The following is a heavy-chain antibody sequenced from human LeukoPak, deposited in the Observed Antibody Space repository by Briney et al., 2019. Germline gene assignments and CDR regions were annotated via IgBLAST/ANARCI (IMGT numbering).Heavy chain of an antibody. V-gene: IGHV3-15*01. CDR3: TTESSTSLKY. Sequence: KTGGSLRLSCAASGFTFNNAWMSWVRQAPGKGLEWVGRIKTKTDGGTTDYPAPVKGRFIISRDDSKNTLYLQMNSLKNEDTAVYYCTTESSTSLKYWGQGTLVTVSS. CDR2: IKTKTDGGTT. J-gene: IGHJ4*02. CDR1: GFTFNNAW. D-gene: IGHD2-2*01.